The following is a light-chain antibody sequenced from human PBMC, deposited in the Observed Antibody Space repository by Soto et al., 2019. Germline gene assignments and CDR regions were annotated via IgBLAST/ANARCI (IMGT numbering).Light chain of an antibody. CDR2: LNSDGSH. J-gene: IGLJ1*01. CDR3: QTWYTGIQVV. Sequence: QLVLTQSPSASASLGASVKLTCTLSSGHSSYAIAWHQQQPEKGPRYLMKLNSDGSHSKGDGIPDRFSGSSSGAERYLTISSLQSEDEADYSCQTWYTGIQVVFGTGTKLTVL. CDR1: SGHSSYA. V-gene: IGLV4-69*01.